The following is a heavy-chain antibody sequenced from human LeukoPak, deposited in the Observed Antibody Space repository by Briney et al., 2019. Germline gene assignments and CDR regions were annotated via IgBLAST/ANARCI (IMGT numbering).Heavy chain of an antibody. V-gene: IGHV4-59*12. Sequence: SETLSLTCTVSGGSISSYYWSWIRQPPGKGLEWIGYIYYSGSTNYNPSLKSRVTISVDTSKNQFSLKLSSVTAADTAVYYCARVPRILRSKPPKYYFDYWGQGTLVTVSS. J-gene: IGHJ4*02. CDR3: ARVPRILRSKPPKYYFDY. D-gene: IGHD3-3*01. CDR2: IYYSGST. CDR1: GGSISSYY.